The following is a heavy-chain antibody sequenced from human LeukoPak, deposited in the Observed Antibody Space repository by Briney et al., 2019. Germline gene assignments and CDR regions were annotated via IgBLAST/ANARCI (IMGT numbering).Heavy chain of an antibody. CDR2: IYYSGST. CDR3: ATRKLRFLEWLLWDDY. CDR1: GGSFSGYY. D-gene: IGHD3-3*01. J-gene: IGHJ4*02. V-gene: IGHV4-59*01. Sequence: SETLSLTCAVYGGSFSGYYWSWIRQPPGKGLEWIGYIYYSGSTNYNPSLKSRVTISVDTSKNQFSLKLRSVTAADTAVYYCATRKLRFLEWLLWDDYWGQGTLVTVSS.